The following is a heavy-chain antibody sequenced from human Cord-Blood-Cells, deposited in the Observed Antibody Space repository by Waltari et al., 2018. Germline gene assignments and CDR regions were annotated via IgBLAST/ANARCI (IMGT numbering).Heavy chain of an antibody. V-gene: IGHV4-39*01. CDR2: IYYSGST. Sequence: QLQLQESGPGLVKPSETLSLTCTVSGGSISSSSYYWGWTRQPPGKGLGWIGSIYYSGSTYYNPALKSRVTISVDTSKNQCSLKLSSVTAADTAVYYCARRYSGYDYFDYWGQGTLVTVSS. CDR1: GGSISSSSYY. CDR3: ARRYSGYDYFDY. J-gene: IGHJ4*02. D-gene: IGHD5-12*01.